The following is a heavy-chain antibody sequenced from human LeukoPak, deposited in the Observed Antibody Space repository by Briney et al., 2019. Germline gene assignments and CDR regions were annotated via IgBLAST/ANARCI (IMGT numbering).Heavy chain of an antibody. Sequence: GASVKVSCKASGYTFTGYYMHWVRQAPGQGLELMGWINPNSGGTNYAQKFQGRVTMTRDTSISTAYMEVSRLRPDDTAVYYCARGPLGSSSSGYYYYMDVWGKGTTVTVSS. CDR2: INPNSGGT. CDR3: ARGPLGSSSSGYYYYMDV. CDR1: GYTFTGYY. J-gene: IGHJ6*03. V-gene: IGHV1-2*02. D-gene: IGHD6-6*01.